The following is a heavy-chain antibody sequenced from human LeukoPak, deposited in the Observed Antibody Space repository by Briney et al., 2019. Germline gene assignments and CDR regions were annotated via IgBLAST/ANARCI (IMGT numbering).Heavy chain of an antibody. Sequence: ASVKVSCKASGYTFTSYYMHWVRQAPGQGLEWMGIINPSGGSTSYAQKFQGRVTMTRDTSTSTVYMELSSLRSEDTAVYYCASRGRGYSGYAPVFDYYYYYYMYVWGKGTTVTVSS. V-gene: IGHV1-46*01. CDR2: INPSGGST. CDR3: ASRGRGYSGYAPVFDYYYYYYMYV. D-gene: IGHD5-12*01. CDR1: GYTFTSYY. J-gene: IGHJ6*03.